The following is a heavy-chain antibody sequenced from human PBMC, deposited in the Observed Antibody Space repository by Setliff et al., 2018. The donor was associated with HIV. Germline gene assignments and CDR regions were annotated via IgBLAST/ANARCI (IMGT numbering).Heavy chain of an antibody. CDR2: VYYSGGN. J-gene: IGHJ6*03. CDR1: GDSISNANFY. D-gene: IGHD4-4*01. Sequence: PSETLSLTCTVSGDSISNANFYWTWIRQHPGKGLEWIGYVYYSGGNYYNPSLKSRITISVDASKNQFSLKVSSVTAADTAVYYCARMYSNYGRYYYYYMDVWGKGTTVTVSS. CDR3: ARMYSNYGRYYYYYMDV. V-gene: IGHV4-31*03.